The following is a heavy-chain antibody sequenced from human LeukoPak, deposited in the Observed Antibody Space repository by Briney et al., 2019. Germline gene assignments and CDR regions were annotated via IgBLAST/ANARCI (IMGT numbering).Heavy chain of an antibody. V-gene: IGHV1-69*04. CDR3: ARGLHFTMVRGGTTNYYYGMDV. J-gene: IGHJ6*02. D-gene: IGHD3-10*01. CDR2: IIPIVGIT. Sequence: GASVKVSCKGSGGTFSSYGISWVRQAPGQGLEWMGRIIPIVGITNYAQKFQGRVTITADNSTRTAYMELSSLTSEDTAVYYCARGLHFTMVRGGTTNYYYGMDVWGQGTSVTVSS. CDR1: GGTFSSYG.